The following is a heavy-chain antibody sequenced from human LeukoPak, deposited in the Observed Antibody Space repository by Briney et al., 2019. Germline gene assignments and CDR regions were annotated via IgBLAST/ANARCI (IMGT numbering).Heavy chain of an antibody. D-gene: IGHD2-15*01. J-gene: IGHJ5*02. CDR3: ARDVRGGNFDL. Sequence: GRSLRLSCAASGFTLSDYAMHWVRQPPGKGLEWVAVTWYDASKENYADSVKGRFTISRDNSMKTLDLQMDSLRADDTAVYYCARDVRGGNFDLWGQGTPDTVSS. CDR1: GFTLSDYA. CDR2: TWYDASKE. V-gene: IGHV3-33*01.